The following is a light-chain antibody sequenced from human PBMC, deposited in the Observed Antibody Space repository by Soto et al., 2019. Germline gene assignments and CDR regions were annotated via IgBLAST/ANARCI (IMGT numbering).Light chain of an antibody. J-gene: IGLJ1*01. V-gene: IGLV1-40*01. CDR3: QSYDSSLKV. CDR2: GNS. Sequence: QSVVTQPPSVSGAPGPRVTLSCTGSSSNIGAGYDVHWYQQLPGTAPKLLIYGNSNRPSGVPDRFSGSKSGTSASLAITGLQAEDEADYYCQSYDSSLKVFGTGTKVTVL. CDR1: SSNIGAGYD.